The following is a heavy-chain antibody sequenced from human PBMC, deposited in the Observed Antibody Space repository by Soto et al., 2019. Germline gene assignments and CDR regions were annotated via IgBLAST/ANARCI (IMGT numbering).Heavy chain of an antibody. V-gene: IGHV3-30-3*01. CDR1: GFTFSSYA. Sequence: GGSLRLSCAASGFTFSSYAMHWVRQAPGKGLEWVAVISYDGSNKYYADSVKGRFTISRDNSKNTLYLQMNSLRAEDTAVYYCARARSGYNYGPGAFDIWGQGTMVTVSS. CDR2: ISYDGSNK. J-gene: IGHJ3*02. D-gene: IGHD5-18*01. CDR3: ARARSGYNYGPGAFDI.